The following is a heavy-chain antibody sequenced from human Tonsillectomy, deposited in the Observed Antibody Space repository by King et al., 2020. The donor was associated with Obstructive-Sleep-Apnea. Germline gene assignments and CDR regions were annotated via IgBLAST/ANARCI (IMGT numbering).Heavy chain of an antibody. J-gene: IGHJ4*02. CDR1: GFTFDDYA. D-gene: IGHD6-13*01. CDR3: AKGGYSSSWS. Sequence: VQLVESGGGLVQPGRSLRLSCAASGFTFDDYAMHWGRQAPGKGLEWGSCLSWNSGSIEDADAVKGRFTISRDNAKNSLYLQMNSLRAEDTALYYCAKGGYSSSWSWGQGTLVTVSS. CDR2: LSWNSGSI. V-gene: IGHV3-9*01.